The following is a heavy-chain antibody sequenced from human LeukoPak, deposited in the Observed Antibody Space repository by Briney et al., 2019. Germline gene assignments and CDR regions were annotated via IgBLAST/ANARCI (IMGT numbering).Heavy chain of an antibody. CDR2: INHSAST. CDR3: ARADHSSGGLARFDP. D-gene: IGHD3-22*01. V-gene: IGHV4-34*01. CDR1: GGSFNDYY. J-gene: IGHJ5*02. Sequence: SETLSLTCAVYGGSFNDYYWSWIRQPPGKGLEWIGEINHSASTNYNPSLKSRVTMSVDTSKNQFSLKMTSVTAVDTALYYCARADHSSGGLARFDPWGQGTLVTVSS.